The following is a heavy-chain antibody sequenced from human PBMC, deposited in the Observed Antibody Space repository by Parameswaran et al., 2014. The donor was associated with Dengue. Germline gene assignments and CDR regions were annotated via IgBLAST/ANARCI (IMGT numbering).Heavy chain of an antibody. CDR3: ARVPPLRYSGYDPGMDV. Sequence: RWIRQPPGKGLEWIGYIYYSGSTNYNPSLKSRVTISVDTSKNQFSLKLSSVTAADTAVYYCARVPPLRYSGYDPGMDVWGQGTTVTVSS. CDR2: IYYSGST. J-gene: IGHJ6*02. D-gene: IGHD5-12*01. V-gene: IGHV4-59*01.